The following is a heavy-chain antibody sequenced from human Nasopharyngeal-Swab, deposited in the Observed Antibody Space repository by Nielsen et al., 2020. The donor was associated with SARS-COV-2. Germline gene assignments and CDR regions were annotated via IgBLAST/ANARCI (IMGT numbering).Heavy chain of an antibody. CDR3: ARGGGVRRYYDSSGYYYYYYGMDV. Sequence: ASVKVPCKASGYTFTSYAMNWVRQAPGQGLEWMGWINTNTGNPTYAQGFTGRFVFSLDTSVSTAYLQISSLKAEDTAVYYCARGGGVRRYYDSSGYYYYYYGMDVWGQGTTVTVSS. CDR2: INTNTGNP. V-gene: IGHV7-4-1*02. D-gene: IGHD3-22*01. J-gene: IGHJ6*02. CDR1: GYTFTSYA.